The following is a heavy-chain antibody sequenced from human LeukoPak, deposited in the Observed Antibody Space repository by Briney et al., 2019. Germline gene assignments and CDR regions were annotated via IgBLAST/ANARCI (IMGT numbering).Heavy chain of an antibody. CDR2: IIPIFGTA. CDR1: GGTFSSDA. CDR3: ASISRYCSGGSCYSHYFDY. J-gene: IGHJ4*02. Sequence: SVKVSCKASGGTFSSDAISWVRQAPGQGLEWMGGIIPIFGTANYAQKSQGSVTITADKSTSTAYMELSSLRSEDTAVYYGASISRYCSGGSCYSHYFDYWGQGTLVTVST. D-gene: IGHD2-15*01. V-gene: IGHV1-69*06.